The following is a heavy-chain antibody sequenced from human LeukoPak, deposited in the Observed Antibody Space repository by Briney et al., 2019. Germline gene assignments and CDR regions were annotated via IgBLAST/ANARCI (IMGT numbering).Heavy chain of an antibody. CDR1: GYTFTSYD. Sequence: ASVQVSCKASGYTFTSYDINWVRQAPGQGLEWMGIINPSGGSTSYAQKFQGRVTMTRDTSTSTVYMELSSLRSEDTAVYYCAREGDGDYGHFDYWGQGTLVTVSS. CDR2: INPSGGST. D-gene: IGHD4-17*01. CDR3: AREGDGDYGHFDY. V-gene: IGHV1-46*01. J-gene: IGHJ4*02.